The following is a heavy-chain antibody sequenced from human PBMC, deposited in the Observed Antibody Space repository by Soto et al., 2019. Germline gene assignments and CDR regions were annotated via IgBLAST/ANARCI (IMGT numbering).Heavy chain of an antibody. D-gene: IGHD1-1*01. CDR2: ISSESGGT. CDR1: GYTFTGHY. CDR3: GRGRNGQLGAFY. V-gene: IGHV1-2*02. Sequence: ASVKVSCKASGYTFTGHYIHWVRQAPEQGPEWMGEISSESGGTRYAQKFQGRVTLTRDTSITTVYMELSNLSPDDTAVYYCGRGRNGQLGAFYWGKGTLVTVSS. J-gene: IGHJ4*02.